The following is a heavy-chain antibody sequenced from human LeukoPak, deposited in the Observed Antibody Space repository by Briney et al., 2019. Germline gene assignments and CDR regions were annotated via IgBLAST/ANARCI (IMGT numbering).Heavy chain of an antibody. V-gene: IGHV1-2*02. J-gene: IGHJ4*02. CDR3: ARVDGSIAAVDY. Sequence: GASVNVSCKASGYTFTGYYMDWVRQAPGQGLEWMGWINPNSGGTNYAQKFQGRVTMTRDTSISTAYMELSRLRSDDTAVYYCARVDGSIAAVDYWGQGTLVTVSS. D-gene: IGHD6-13*01. CDR2: INPNSGGT. CDR1: GYTFTGYY.